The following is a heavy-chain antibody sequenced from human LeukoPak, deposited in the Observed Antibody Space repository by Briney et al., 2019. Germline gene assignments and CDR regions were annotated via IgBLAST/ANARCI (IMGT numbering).Heavy chain of an antibody. Sequence: GGSLRLSCAASGFTFSNAWMSWVRQAPGKGLEWVGRIKSKTDGGTTDYAAPVKGRFTISRDDSKNTLYLQMNSLKTEDTAVYYCTSYYGDYADFDYWGQGTLVTVSS. V-gene: IGHV3-15*01. J-gene: IGHJ4*02. CDR3: TSYYGDYADFDY. D-gene: IGHD4-17*01. CDR1: GFTFSNAW. CDR2: IKSKTDGGTT.